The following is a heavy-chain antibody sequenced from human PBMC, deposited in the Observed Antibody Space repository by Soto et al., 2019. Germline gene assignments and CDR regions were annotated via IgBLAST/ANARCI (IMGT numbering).Heavy chain of an antibody. J-gene: IGHJ4*02. CDR1: GGSISSYY. V-gene: IGHV4-59*08. CDR3: ARLAQPLRFLEWSVSYYFDY. CDR2: IYYSGST. Sequence: SETLSLTCTVSGGSISSYYWSWIRQPPGKGLEWIGYIYYSGSTNYNPSLKSRVTISVDTSKNQFSLKLSSVTAADTAVYYCARLAQPLRFLEWSVSYYFDYWGQGTLVTVSS. D-gene: IGHD3-3*01.